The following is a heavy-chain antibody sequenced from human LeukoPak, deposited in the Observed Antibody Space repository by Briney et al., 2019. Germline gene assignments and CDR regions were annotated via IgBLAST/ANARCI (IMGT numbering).Heavy chain of an antibody. CDR2: TYYRSKWYS. D-gene: IGHD6-19*01. CDR1: GDSVSANNAA. J-gene: IGHJ4*02. V-gene: IGHV6-1*01. Sequence: SQTLSLTCAISGDSVSANNAAWSWIRQSPLRGLEWLGRTYYRSKWYSDYAVSVRSRIIINPDTSKNQFSLQLSSVTPDDTAVYYCVRYTGWFYFDYWGQGSLVTVSS. CDR3: VRYTGWFYFDY.